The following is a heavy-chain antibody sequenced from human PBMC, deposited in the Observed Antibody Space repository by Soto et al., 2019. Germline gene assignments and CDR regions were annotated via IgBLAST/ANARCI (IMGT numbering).Heavy chain of an antibody. CDR3: AHRLEVVTAILDAFDI. V-gene: IGHV2-5*01. CDR1: GLSLSTSGVG. CDR2: IYWNDDK. J-gene: IGHJ3*02. D-gene: IGHD2-21*02. Sequence: QITLKESGPTLVKPTQTLTLTCTFSGLSLSTSGVGVGWIGQPPGKALEWLALIYWNDDKRYSPSLKSRLTITKDTSKNQVVLTMTNMDPVDTATYYCAHRLEVVTAILDAFDIWGQGTMVTVSS.